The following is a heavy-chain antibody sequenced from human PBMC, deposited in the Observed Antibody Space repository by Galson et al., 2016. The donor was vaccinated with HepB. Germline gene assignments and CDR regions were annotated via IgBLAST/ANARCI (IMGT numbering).Heavy chain of an antibody. V-gene: IGHV3-23*01. CDR2: IGGSGGGT. CDR3: ARGYYNAMDV. Sequence: SLRLSCAVSGFTFSNYAMSWVRQAPGKGLEWVSSIGGSGGGTYYADSVKGRFTISRDDSKNTLHLQMNSLRGDDTAVYYCARGYYNAMDVWGQGATVTVSS. CDR1: GFTFSNYA. J-gene: IGHJ6*02.